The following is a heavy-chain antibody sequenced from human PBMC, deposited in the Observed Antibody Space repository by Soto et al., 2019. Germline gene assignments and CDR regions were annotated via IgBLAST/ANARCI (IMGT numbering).Heavy chain of an antibody. Sequence: QVQLVQSGAEVKKPGASVKISCTASGYTFSGFYIHWVRQAPGQGLEWLGWINPTSGVTNYAQKFQVCVNITRDMSVTTASMDVTTLKSDDPAIYYCAREMTGSTPDSWGQGTLVTVSS. V-gene: IGHV1-2*04. CDR2: INPTSGVT. CDR3: AREMTGSTPDS. CDR1: GYTFSGFY. J-gene: IGHJ4*02. D-gene: IGHD1-1*01.